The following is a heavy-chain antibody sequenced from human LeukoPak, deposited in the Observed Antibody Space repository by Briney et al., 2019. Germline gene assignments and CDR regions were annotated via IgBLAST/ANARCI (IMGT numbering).Heavy chain of an antibody. CDR2: IYHSGST. V-gene: IGHV4-4*02. J-gene: IGHJ2*01. CDR1: GGSISSSIW. D-gene: IGHD3-22*01. Sequence: PSGTLSLTCAVSGGSISSSIWWSWVRQPPGKGLEWIGEIYHSGSTNYNPSLKSRVTISVDTSKNQFSLKLSSVTAADTAVYYCARVRVVVKAYHNWYFDLWGRGTLVTVSS. CDR3: ARVRVVVKAYHNWYFDL.